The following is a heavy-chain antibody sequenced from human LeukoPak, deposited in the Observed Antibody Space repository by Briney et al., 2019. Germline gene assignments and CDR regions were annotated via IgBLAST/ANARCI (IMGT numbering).Heavy chain of an antibody. CDR2: INHSGST. CDR1: GGSFSGYY. J-gene: IGHJ4*02. CDR3: ARLVRCGYYDSSGYFRVCFDY. Sequence: KASETLSLTCAVYGGSFSGYYWSWIRQPPGKGLEWIGEINHSGSTNYNPSLKSRVTISVDTSKNQFSLKLSSVTAADTAVYYCARLVRCGYYDSSGYFRVCFDYWGQGTLVTVSS. V-gene: IGHV4-34*01. D-gene: IGHD3-22*01.